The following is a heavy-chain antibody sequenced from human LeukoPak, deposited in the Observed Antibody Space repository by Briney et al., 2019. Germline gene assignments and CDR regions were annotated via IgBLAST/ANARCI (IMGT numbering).Heavy chain of an antibody. J-gene: IGHJ4*02. CDR1: GFSFMNAW. Sequence: GGSLRLSCAASGFSFMNAWMIWVRQAPGKGLEWVSSISSSSSYIYYADSVKGRFTISRDNAKNSLYLQMNSLRAEDTAVYYCARFGWNDYWGQGTLVTVSS. CDR3: ARFGWNDY. D-gene: IGHD6-19*01. V-gene: IGHV3-21*01. CDR2: ISSSSSYI.